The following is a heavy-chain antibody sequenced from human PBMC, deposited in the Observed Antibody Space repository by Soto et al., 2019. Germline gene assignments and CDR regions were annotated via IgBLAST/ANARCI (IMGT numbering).Heavy chain of an antibody. J-gene: IGHJ6*02. CDR2: INPSGGST. CDR3: ARGTTVTTPGYYYYGMDV. D-gene: IGHD4-17*01. CDR1: GYTFTSYY. Sequence: GASVKVSCKASGYTFTSYYMHWVRQAPGQGLEWMGIINPSGGSTSYAQKFQGRVTMTRDTSTSTVYMELSSLRSEDTAVYYFARGTTVTTPGYYYYGMDVWGQGTTVTVSS. V-gene: IGHV1-46*01.